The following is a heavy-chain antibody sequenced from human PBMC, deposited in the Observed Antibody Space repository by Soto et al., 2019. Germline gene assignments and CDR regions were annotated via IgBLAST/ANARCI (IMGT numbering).Heavy chain of an antibody. V-gene: IGHV1-46*01. J-gene: IGHJ6*02. CDR1: GYTFTSYY. D-gene: IGHD2-2*01. CDR2: INPIGGST. Sequence: GASVKVSCKASGYTFTSYYMHWVRQAPGQGLEWMGKINPIGGSTKYAQKFQGRVTITRDTSTSTAYMELSSLRSEDTAVYYCAREGLVLVPTTVNSDYYYYAMDVWGQGTTVTVSS. CDR3: AREGLVLVPTTVNSDYYYYAMDV.